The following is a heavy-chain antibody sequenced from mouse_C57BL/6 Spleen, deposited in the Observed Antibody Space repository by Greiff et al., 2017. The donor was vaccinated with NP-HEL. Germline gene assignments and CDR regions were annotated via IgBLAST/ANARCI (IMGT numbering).Heavy chain of an antibody. J-gene: IGHJ4*01. CDR3: ARHYGSSYEDAMDY. D-gene: IGHD1-1*01. Sequence: EVKLVESGGGLVKPGGSLKLSCAASGFTFSDYGMHWVRQAPEKGLEWVAYISSGSSTIYYADTVKGRFTISRDNAKNTLFLQMTSLRSEDTAMYYCARHYGSSYEDAMDYWGQRTSVTVSS. CDR2: ISSGSSTI. CDR1: GFTFSDYG. V-gene: IGHV5-17*01.